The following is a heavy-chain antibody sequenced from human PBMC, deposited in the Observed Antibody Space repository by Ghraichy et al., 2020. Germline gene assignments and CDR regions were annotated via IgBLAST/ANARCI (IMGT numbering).Heavy chain of an antibody. V-gene: IGHV4-59*01. CDR1: GGSISTYY. D-gene: IGHD2-2*01. Sequence: SETLSLTCRVSGGSISTYYWSWIRQPPGKGLEWIGYIYHIGSTNYNPSLKSRVTISVDTSKNQFSLKLSSVTAADTALYYCARISVEVRFGFWYFDLWGRGPLARVSS. CDR3: ARISVEVRFGFWYFDL. CDR2: IYHIGST. J-gene: IGHJ2*01.